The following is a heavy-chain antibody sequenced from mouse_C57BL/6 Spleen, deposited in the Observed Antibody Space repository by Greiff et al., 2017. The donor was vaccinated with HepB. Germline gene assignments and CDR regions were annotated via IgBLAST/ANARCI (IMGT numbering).Heavy chain of an antibody. V-gene: IGHV5-17*01. Sequence: DVMLVESGGGLVKPGGSLKLSCAASGFTFSDYGMHWVRQAPEKGLEWVAYISSGSSTIYYADTVKGRFTISRDNAKNTLFLQMTSLRSEDTAMYYCAREGSMVTRAWFAYWGQGTLVTVSA. CDR2: ISSGSSTI. CDR3: AREGSMVTRAWFAY. D-gene: IGHD2-2*01. J-gene: IGHJ3*01. CDR1: GFTFSDYG.